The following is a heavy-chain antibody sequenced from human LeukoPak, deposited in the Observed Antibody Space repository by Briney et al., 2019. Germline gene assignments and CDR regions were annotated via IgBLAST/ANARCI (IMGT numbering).Heavy chain of an antibody. CDR3: ARLEWFGEDGESDAFDI. V-gene: IGHV4-39*07. J-gene: IGHJ3*02. Sequence: KSSETLSLTCTASGGSISTSNYYWGWIRQPPGKGLEWIGNIFYSGSTYYSPSLRSRVTISLDTSRNQFSLKLNSVTAADTAVYYCARLEWFGEDGESDAFDIWGQGTMVTVSS. CDR1: GGSISTSNYY. CDR2: IFYSGST. D-gene: IGHD3-10*01.